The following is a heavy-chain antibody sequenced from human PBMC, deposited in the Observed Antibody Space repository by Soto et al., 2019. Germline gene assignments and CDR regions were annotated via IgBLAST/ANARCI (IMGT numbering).Heavy chain of an antibody. D-gene: IGHD3-3*01. V-gene: IGHV1-18*01. CDR3: ARDWGRGTYYNLWSGYHFDN. Sequence: ASVKVSCKASGYTFTSYGISWVRQAPGQGLVWMGWISAYNGNKNYAQKLQGRVTMTTDTSTSTAYMELRSLRSDDTAMYYCARDWGRGTYYNLWSGYHFDNWGQGTLVTVSS. CDR1: GYTFTSYG. CDR2: ISAYNGNK. J-gene: IGHJ4*02.